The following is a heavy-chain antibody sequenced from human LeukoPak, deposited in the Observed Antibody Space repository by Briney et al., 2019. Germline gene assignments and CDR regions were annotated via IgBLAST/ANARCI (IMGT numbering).Heavy chain of an antibody. J-gene: IGHJ4*02. CDR2: IYTSGST. CDR3: ARVYCSGGSCYPYYFDY. V-gene: IGHV4-4*07. D-gene: IGHD2-15*01. CDR1: GGSISSYY. Sequence: PSETLSLTCTVSGGSISSYYWSWIRQPAGKGLEWIGRIYTSGSTNYNPSLKSRVTMSVDTSKNQFSLKLSSVTAADTAVYYCARVYCSGGSCYPYYFDYWGQGTLVTVSS.